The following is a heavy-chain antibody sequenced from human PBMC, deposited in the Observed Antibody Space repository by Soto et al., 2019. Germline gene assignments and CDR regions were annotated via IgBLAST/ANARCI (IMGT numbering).Heavy chain of an antibody. V-gene: IGHV4-39*01. Sequence: PSETLSLTCTVSGGSISSSSYYWGWIRQPPGKGLEWIGSIYYSGSTYYNPSLKSRVTISVDTSKNQFSLKLSSVTAADTAVYYCARHFEAVAGTGFDYWGQGTLVTVSS. D-gene: IGHD6-19*01. CDR3: ARHFEAVAGTGFDY. CDR1: GGSISSSSYY. J-gene: IGHJ4*02. CDR2: IYYSGST.